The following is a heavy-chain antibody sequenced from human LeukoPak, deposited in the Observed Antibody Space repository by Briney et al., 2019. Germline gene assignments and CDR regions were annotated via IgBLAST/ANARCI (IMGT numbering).Heavy chain of an antibody. CDR2: ISAYNGNT. D-gene: IGHD3-3*01. CDR3: ARDRGSRVYDFWSGPYGMDV. CDR1: GYTFTSYG. Sequence: APVKVSCKASGYTFTSYGISGVRQAPGQGLEWMGWISAYNGNTNYATTPTGRVTMTTDTSTSPASMELRSLSSDDTAVYYCARDRGSRVYDFWSGPYGMDVWGQGTTVTVSS. J-gene: IGHJ6*02. V-gene: IGHV1-18*01.